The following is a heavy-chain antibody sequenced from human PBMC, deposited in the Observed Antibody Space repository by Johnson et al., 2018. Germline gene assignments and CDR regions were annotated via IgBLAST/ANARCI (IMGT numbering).Heavy chain of an antibody. D-gene: IGHD3-10*01. V-gene: IGHV3-9*01. CDR1: GFTFGDYA. J-gene: IGHJ6*02. CDR3: AKDITYGSGSSSLGLDV. CDR2: ISWNSGSI. Sequence: VQLVESGGGLVQXGRSXRLXCSASGFTFGDYATHWVRQSPGKGLEWVPGISWNSGSIGSSDAVEGRFTISRDNAKNSLYLQMNRGRAEDTAVYYCAKDITYGSGSSSLGLDVGGQGTTVTVSS.